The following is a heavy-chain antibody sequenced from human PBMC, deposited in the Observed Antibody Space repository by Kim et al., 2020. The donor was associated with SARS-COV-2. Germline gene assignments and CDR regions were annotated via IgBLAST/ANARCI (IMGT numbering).Heavy chain of an antibody. V-gene: IGHV3-11*03. D-gene: IGHD6-19*01. CDR1: GFIFGVYY. CDR3: ARAWLGGWHFDL. J-gene: IGHJ2*01. Sequence: GGSLRLSCAGSGFIFGVYYMTWIRQAPGKGLEWVSYISGGSISHTNYADSVKGRFTISRDNANKSLYLQMNSLRVEDTAVYYCARAWLGGWHFDLWGRGTLVTVSS. CDR2: ISGGSISHT.